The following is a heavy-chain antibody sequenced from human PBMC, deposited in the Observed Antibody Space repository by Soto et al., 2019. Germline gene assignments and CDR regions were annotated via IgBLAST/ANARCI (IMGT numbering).Heavy chain of an antibody. CDR1: GFTFSSYA. Sequence: PGGSLRLSCAASGFTFSSYAMTWLRQSPGKGLKWVSVISATGDTIYYADSVEGRFTISRDNSNSTLFLQMDRLTADDTAVYFCAKDAYYDLSTGTGYYYYGLDVWGQGTTVTVSS. J-gene: IGHJ6*02. CDR2: ISATGDTI. D-gene: IGHD3-9*01. CDR3: AKDAYYDLSTGTGYYYYGLDV. V-gene: IGHV3-23*01.